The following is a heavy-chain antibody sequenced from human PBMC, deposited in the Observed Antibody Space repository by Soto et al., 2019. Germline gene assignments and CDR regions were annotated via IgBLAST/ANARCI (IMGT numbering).Heavy chain of an antibody. D-gene: IGHD6-19*01. CDR3: AKTGGPYSSGWSAWVFDY. V-gene: IGHV3-23*01. CDR2: ISGSGGST. Sequence: PGGSLRLSCAASGFTFSSYAMSWVHQAPGKGLEWVSAISGSGGSTYYADSVKGRFTISRDNSKNTLYLQMNSLRAEDTAVYYCAKTGGPYSSGWSAWVFDYWGQGTLVTAPQ. J-gene: IGHJ4*02. CDR1: GFTFSSYA.